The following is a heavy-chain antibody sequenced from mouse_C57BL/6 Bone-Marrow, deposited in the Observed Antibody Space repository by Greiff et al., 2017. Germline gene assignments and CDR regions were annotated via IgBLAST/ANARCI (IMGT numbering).Heavy chain of an antibody. Sequence: VQLQQSGTVLARPGASVKMSCKTSGYTFTSYWMHWVKQRPGKGLEWIGAIYPGNSDTSYNQKFKGKANLTAVTSASTAYMELSSLTNEDSAVYYCTYYYAMDYWGQGTSVTVSS. CDR2: IYPGNSDT. CDR1: GYTFTSYW. CDR3: TYYYAMDY. V-gene: IGHV1-5*01. J-gene: IGHJ4*01.